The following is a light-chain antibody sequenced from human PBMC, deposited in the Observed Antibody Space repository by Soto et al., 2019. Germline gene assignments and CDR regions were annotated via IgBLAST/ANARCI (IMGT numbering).Light chain of an antibody. CDR1: SSNIGNHA. Sequence: QSVLTQPPSVSEAPRQRVTISCSGSSSNIGNHAVNWYQQLPGKAPKLLIYYDDLLPSGVSDRFSGSKSGTSASLAISGLQSEDEADYFCAAWDASLKGPVFGGGTKLTVL. J-gene: IGLJ2*01. CDR2: YDD. CDR3: AAWDASLKGPV. V-gene: IGLV1-36*01.